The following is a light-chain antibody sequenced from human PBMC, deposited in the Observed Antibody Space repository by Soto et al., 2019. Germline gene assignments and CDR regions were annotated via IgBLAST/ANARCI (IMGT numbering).Light chain of an antibody. CDR3: QQYDTLPRT. CDR1: QDISNY. Sequence: DIQMTQSPSSLSASVGDRVTITCQASQDISNYLNWYQQKPGKAPKLLIYDASNLETGVPSRFSGSGSGTEFTFTISSLQPEDIATYYCQQYDTLPRTFGQGTKLEIK. CDR2: DAS. J-gene: IGKJ2*01. V-gene: IGKV1-33*01.